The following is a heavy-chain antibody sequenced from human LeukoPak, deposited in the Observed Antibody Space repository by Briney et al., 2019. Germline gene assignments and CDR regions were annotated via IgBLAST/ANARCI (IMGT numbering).Heavy chain of an antibody. CDR3: ARPSAARRYYFDY. J-gene: IGHJ4*02. Sequence: GASVKVSCKASGYTFTGYYMHWVRQAPGQGLERMGWINPNSGGTNYAQKFQGRVTMTRDTSISTAYMELSRLRSDDTAVYYCARPSAARRYYFDYWGQGTLVTVSS. D-gene: IGHD2-15*01. CDR1: GYTFTGYY. V-gene: IGHV1-2*02. CDR2: INPNSGGT.